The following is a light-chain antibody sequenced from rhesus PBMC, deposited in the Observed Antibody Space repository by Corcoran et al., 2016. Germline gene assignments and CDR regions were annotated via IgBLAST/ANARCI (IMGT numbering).Light chain of an antibody. CDR3: QQYSSSPYS. CDR1: QSVSSW. Sequence: DIQMTQSPCSLSASVGDTVTITCRASQSVSSWLAWSQQKPEKVPKLLIYKASSLQSGVPSRFSGSGSGTDFTLTINSLQSEDFATYYCQQYSSSPYSFGQGTKVEIK. J-gene: IGKJ2*01. V-gene: IGKV1-22*01. CDR2: KAS.